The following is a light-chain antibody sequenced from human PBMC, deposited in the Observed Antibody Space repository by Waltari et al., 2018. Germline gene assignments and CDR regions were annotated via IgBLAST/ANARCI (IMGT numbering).Light chain of an antibody. Sequence: QSALTQPASVSGSPGQSITISCTVTSSHVGNFNLVSWYQQPPGKVPNPLIYGVSNLPSGVSNHFSGSKSGNTASLTISGRRAEDEADYYCCSYAGSRTYVFGTGNKVTVL. CDR1: SSHVGNFNL. V-gene: IGLV2-23*02. CDR2: GVS. J-gene: IGLJ1*01. CDR3: CSYAGSRTYV.